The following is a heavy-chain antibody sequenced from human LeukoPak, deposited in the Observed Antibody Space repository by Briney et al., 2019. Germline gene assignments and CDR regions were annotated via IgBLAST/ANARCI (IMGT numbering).Heavy chain of an antibody. D-gene: IGHD3-22*01. CDR3: ARVRRRYYYDSSGYYFDY. CDR2: ISAYNGNT. J-gene: IGHJ4*02. Sequence: ASVKVSCKASGYTFTSYGISWVRQAPGQGLEWMGWISAYNGNTNYAQKLQGRVTMTTDTSTSTAYMELRSLRSDDTAAYYCARVRRRYYYDSSGYYFDYWGQGTLVTVSS. V-gene: IGHV1-18*01. CDR1: GYTFTSYG.